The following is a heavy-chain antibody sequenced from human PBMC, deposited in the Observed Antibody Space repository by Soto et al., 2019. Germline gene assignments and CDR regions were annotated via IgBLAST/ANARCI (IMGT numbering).Heavy chain of an antibody. J-gene: IGHJ4*02. D-gene: IGHD2-15*01. CDR1: GGSFSGYY. Sequence: SETLSLTCAVYGGSFSGYYWSWIRQPPGKGLEWIGEINHSGSTNYNPSLKSRVTISVDTSKNQFSLKLSSVTAADAAVYYCARGWVVAATLFDYWGQGTLVTVS. V-gene: IGHV4-34*01. CDR2: INHSGST. CDR3: ARGWVVAATLFDY.